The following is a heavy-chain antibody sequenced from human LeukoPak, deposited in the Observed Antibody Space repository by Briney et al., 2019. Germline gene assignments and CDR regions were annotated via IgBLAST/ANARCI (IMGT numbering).Heavy chain of an antibody. V-gene: IGHV3-7*01. CDR3: ARDRVAAAGTWTISPSELLFDP. D-gene: IGHD6-13*01. CDR2: IKQDGSEK. Sequence: GGSLRLSCAASGFTFSSYWMSWVRQAPGKGLGWVANIKQDGSEKYYVDSVKGRFTISRDNAKNSLYLQMNSLRAEDTAVYYCARDRVAAAGTWTISPSELLFDPWGQGTLVTVSS. CDR1: GFTFSSYW. J-gene: IGHJ5*02.